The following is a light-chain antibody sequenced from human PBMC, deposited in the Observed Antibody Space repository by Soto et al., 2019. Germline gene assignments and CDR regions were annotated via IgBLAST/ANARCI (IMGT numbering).Light chain of an antibody. Sequence: EIVLTQSPGTLSLSPGERVTLSCRASQSVNNNYLAWYQQKPGQAPRLLIYGASSRATGIPDRFSGSGSGTDFTLTISRLEPEDFAVYYCQQYSSSLMYTFGQGTKLEIK. CDR1: QSVNNNY. J-gene: IGKJ2*01. V-gene: IGKV3-20*01. CDR3: QQYSSSLMYT. CDR2: GAS.